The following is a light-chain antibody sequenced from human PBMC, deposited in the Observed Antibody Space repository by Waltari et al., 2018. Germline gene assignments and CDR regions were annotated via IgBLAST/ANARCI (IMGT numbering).Light chain of an antibody. Sequence: EILLTQSPGTLSLSPGERATLSCRASQSVTRALAWYQQKPGQAPRLLIYGASNRAIGIPDRFSGSGSGTDFSLTISRLEPEDFAVYYCQHYVRLPATFGQGTKVEIK. J-gene: IGKJ1*01. V-gene: IGKV3-20*01. CDR1: QSVTRAL. CDR3: QHYVRLPAT. CDR2: GAS.